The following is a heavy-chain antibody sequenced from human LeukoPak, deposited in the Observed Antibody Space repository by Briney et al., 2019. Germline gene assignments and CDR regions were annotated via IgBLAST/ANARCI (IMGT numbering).Heavy chain of an antibody. CDR3: ARDVSYCPGDY. J-gene: IGHJ4*02. V-gene: IGHV3-7*01. D-gene: IGHD2-21*02. CDR1: GFTFSNYW. CDR2: INTDGSQK. Sequence: GGSLRLSCVASGFTFSNYWMTWVRQAPGKGLEGVADINTDGSQKSYVDSVKGRFTISRDNAKNSLYLQMNSLRAEDTAVYYCARDVSYCPGDYWGQGTLVTVSS.